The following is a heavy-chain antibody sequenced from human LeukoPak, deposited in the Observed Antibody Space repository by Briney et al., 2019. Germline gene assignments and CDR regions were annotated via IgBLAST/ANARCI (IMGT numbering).Heavy chain of an antibody. D-gene: IGHD3-22*01. J-gene: IGHJ4*02. CDR1: GGTFSSYA. V-gene: IGHV1-69*05. CDR3: ARANYYDSSGYFLIDY. Sequence: VASVKVSCKASGGTFSSYAISWVRQAPGQGLEWMGGIIPIFGTANYAQKFQGRVTITTDESTSTTYMELSSLRSEDTAVYYCARANYYDSSGYFLIDYWGQGTLVTVSP. CDR2: IIPIFGTA.